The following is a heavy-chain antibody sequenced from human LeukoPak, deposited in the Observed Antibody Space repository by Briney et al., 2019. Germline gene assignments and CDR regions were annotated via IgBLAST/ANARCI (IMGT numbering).Heavy chain of an antibody. J-gene: IGHJ4*02. CDR1: GYSFTSYW. CDR2: IYPGDSDT. CDR3: ARPPRRSCTTDCITV. V-gene: IGHV5-51*01. D-gene: IGHD2-8*01. Sequence: PGESLKISCKGSGYSFTSYWIGWVRQMPGKGLEWMGIIYPGDSDTRYSPSFQGQVTISADKSISTAYLQWSSLKASDTAMYYCARPPRRSCTTDCITVWGQGTLVTVSS.